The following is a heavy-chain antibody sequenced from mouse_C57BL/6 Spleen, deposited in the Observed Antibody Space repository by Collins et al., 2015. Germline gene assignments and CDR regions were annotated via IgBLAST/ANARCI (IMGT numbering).Heavy chain of an antibody. CDR2: IYPGSGST. CDR3: ARERDYYGSSYPAWFAY. V-gene: IGHV1-55*01. D-gene: IGHD1-1*01. J-gene: IGHJ3*01. Sequence: QVQLQQPGAELVKPGASVKMSCKASGYTFTSYWITWVKQRPGQGLEWIGDIYPGSGSTNYNEKFKSKATLTVDTSSSTAYMQLSSLTSEDSAVYYCARERDYYGSSYPAWFAYWGQGTLVTVSA. CDR1: GYTFTSYW.